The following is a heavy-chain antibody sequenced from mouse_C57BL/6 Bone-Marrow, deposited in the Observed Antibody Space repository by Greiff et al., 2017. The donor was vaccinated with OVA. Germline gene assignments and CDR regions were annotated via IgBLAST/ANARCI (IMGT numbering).Heavy chain of an antibody. V-gene: IGHV1-22*01. CDR2: INPNNGGT. CDR1: GYTFTDYN. J-gene: IGHJ2*01. CDR3: ARNYGSRYYFDY. Sequence: EVQLHQSGPELVKPGASVKMSCKASGYTFTDYNMHWVKQSHGKSLGWIGYINPNNGGTSYNQKFKGKATLTVNKSSSTAYMELRSLTSEDSAVYYCARNYGSRYYFDYWGQGTTLTVSS. D-gene: IGHD1-1*01.